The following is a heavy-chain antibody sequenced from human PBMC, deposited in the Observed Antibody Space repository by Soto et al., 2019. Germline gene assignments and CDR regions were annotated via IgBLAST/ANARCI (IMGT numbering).Heavy chain of an antibody. D-gene: IGHD1-26*01. Sequence: SETLSLTCAVYGGSFSGYYWSWIRQPPGKGLEWTGEINHSGSTNYNPPLKSRVTISVDTSKNQFSLKLSSVTAADTAVYYCARLSDGYYYYGMDVWGQGTTVTVSS. V-gene: IGHV4-34*01. J-gene: IGHJ6*02. CDR1: GGSFSGYY. CDR3: ARLSDGYYYYGMDV. CDR2: INHSGST.